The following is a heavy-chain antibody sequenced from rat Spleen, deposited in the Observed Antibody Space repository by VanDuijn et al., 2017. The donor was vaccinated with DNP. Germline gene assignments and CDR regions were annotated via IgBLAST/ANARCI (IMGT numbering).Heavy chain of an antibody. Sequence: EVQLVETGGGLVQPGRSLKLSCVASGFTFSSYWMYWIRQAPGKGLEWVSSINTDGGTTYYPVSVKGRFTISRDNAENTVYLQMNSLRSEDTATYYCARRTTVDTFDYWGQGVMVTVSS. CDR1: GFTFSSYW. CDR3: ARRTTVDTFDY. CDR2: INTDGGTT. D-gene: IGHD1-1*01. J-gene: IGHJ2*01. V-gene: IGHV5-58*01.